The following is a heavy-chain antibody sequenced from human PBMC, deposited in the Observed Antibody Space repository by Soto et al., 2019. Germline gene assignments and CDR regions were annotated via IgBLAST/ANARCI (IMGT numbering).Heavy chain of an antibody. Sequence: QLQLQESGPGLVKPSETLSLTCTVSGGSISSSSYYWGWIRQPPGKGLEWIGSIYYSGSTYYNPSLKSRVTISVDTSKSQFSLELSSVTAEDTAVYYWARLDYGDTFLSFDYWGQGTLVTVSS. D-gene: IGHD4-17*01. J-gene: IGHJ4*02. CDR3: ARLDYGDTFLSFDY. CDR1: GGSISSSSYY. V-gene: IGHV4-39*01. CDR2: IYYSGST.